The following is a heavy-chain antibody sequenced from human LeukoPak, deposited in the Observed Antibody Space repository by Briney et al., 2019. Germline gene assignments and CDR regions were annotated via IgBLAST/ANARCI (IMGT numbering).Heavy chain of an antibody. V-gene: IGHV4-39*01. J-gene: IGHJ4*02. CDR3: ARRRSRDGYRDH. Sequence: SETLSLTCTVSGGSISSSSYYWGWIRQPPGTGLEWIGTIYYSGSTYYSPSLQSRVSISVDTSKNQFSLRLSSVTAADTAVYFCARRRSRDGYRDHWGQGTLVTVSS. D-gene: IGHD5-24*01. CDR2: IYYSGST. CDR1: GGSISSSSYY.